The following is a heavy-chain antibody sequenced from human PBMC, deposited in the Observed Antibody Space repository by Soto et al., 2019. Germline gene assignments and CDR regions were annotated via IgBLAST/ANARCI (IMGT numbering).Heavy chain of an antibody. CDR1: GYIFTNND. CDR3: ARMASFGSLNWFDP. Sequence: SVKVSCKASGYIFTNNDVSWVRQATGQGLEWMGWMNPGSGDTGYAQKFQGRVTMTRNISIATAYMELSSLRADDTAIYYCARMASFGSLNWFDPWGQGTLVTVSS. J-gene: IGHJ5*02. D-gene: IGHD5-18*01. CDR2: MNPGSGDT. V-gene: IGHV1-8*01.